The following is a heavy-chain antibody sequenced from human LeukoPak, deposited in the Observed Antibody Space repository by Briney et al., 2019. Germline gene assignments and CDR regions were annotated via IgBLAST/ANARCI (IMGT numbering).Heavy chain of an antibody. D-gene: IGHD3-22*01. CDR1: GSSFPTSW. Sequence: GESLKISCKGSGSSFPTSWTGWGPQFPGKGLGWLGTIYPGDSDTRYSPSFQGQVTISADKSISTAYLQWSSLKASDTAMYYCARHAYEGSEIGYYMDVWGQGTTVTVSS. J-gene: IGHJ6*02. V-gene: IGHV5-51*01. CDR2: IYPGDSDT. CDR3: ARHAYEGSEIGYYMDV.